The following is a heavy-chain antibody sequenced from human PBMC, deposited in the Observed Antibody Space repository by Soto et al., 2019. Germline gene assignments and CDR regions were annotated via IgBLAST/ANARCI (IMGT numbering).Heavy chain of an antibody. CDR1: GFTFSSYE. V-gene: IGHV3-48*03. Sequence: SLRLSCAASGFTFSSYEMNWVRQAPGKGLEWVSYISSSGSTIYYADSVKGRFTISRDNAKNSLYLQMNSLRAEDTAVYYCATPGGGEYSSSSVPTWGQGTLVTVSS. CDR3: ATPGGGEYSSSSVPT. CDR2: ISSSGSTI. J-gene: IGHJ4*02. D-gene: IGHD6-6*01.